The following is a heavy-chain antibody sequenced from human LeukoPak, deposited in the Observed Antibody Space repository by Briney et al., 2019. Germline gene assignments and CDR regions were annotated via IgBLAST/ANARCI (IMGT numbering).Heavy chain of an antibody. V-gene: IGHV1-24*01. D-gene: IGHD2-2*01. J-gene: IGHJ6*03. CDR3: ATEATSPDYNYYMDV. CDR1: GYRLSELS. CDR2: LDVEDDEP. Sequence: ASVKVSCKVSGYRLSELSMHWVRQAPGKWLEWMGGLDVEDDEPIYAQKFQGRVIMTEDTSTDTAYMELSSLRSEDTAVYYRATEATSPDYNYYMDVWGKGTTVTVSS.